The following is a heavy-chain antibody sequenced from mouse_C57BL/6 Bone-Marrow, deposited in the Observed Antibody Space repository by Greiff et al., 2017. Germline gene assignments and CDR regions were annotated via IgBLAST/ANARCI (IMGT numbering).Heavy chain of an antibody. CDR2: LDPSDSYT. Sequence: VQLQQPGAELVKPGASVKLSCKASGYTFTSYWMQWVKPRPGQGLEWIGELDPSDSYTNYNQKFKGKATLTVDTSSSTAYMQLSSLTSEDSAVYYCARGYGSSLYYAMDYWGQGTSVTVSS. V-gene: IGHV1-50*01. CDR1: GYTFTSYW. D-gene: IGHD1-1*01. CDR3: ARGYGSSLYYAMDY. J-gene: IGHJ4*01.